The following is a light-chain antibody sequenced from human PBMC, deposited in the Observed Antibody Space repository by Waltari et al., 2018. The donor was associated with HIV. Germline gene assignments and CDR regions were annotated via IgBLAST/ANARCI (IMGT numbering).Light chain of an antibody. CDR2: DTS. V-gene: IGKV3-11*01. CDR3: QQRVNWPFT. Sequence: EIVLTQSPATLSLSPGERATLSCRASPSINNYLAWYQHKPGQPPKLLVYDTSNRATGIPARFSGSGSETDFTLTISSLEPEDFAVYYCQQRVNWPFTFGGGATVEIK. J-gene: IGKJ4*01. CDR1: PSINNY.